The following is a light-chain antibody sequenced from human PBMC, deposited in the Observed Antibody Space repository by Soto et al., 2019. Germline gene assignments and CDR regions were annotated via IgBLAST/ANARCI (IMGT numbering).Light chain of an antibody. J-gene: IGLJ2*01. CDR2: GNN. CDR1: GSIIGTNT. CDR3: AAWDGSLNNVL. Sequence: QSVLTQPPSASGTPGQRVTISCSGSGSIIGTNTVNWYRQLPGTAPKLLIYGNNQRPSGVPDRFSGSKSGPSASLAISGLQSEDEAEYYCAAWDGSLNNVLFGGGTKLTVL. V-gene: IGLV1-44*01.